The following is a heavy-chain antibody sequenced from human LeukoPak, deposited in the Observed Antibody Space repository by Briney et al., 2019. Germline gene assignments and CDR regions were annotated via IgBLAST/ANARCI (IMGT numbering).Heavy chain of an antibody. J-gene: IGHJ3*02. V-gene: IGHV3-9*01. Sequence: GGSLRLSCAASGFTFDDYAMHWVRQAPGKGLEWVSGISWNSGSIGYADSVKGRFTISRDNAKNSLYLQMNSLRAEDTALYYCAKDHGDFDAFDIWGQGTMVTVSS. CDR3: AKDHGDFDAFDI. D-gene: IGHD4-17*01. CDR2: ISWNSGSI. CDR1: GFTFDDYA.